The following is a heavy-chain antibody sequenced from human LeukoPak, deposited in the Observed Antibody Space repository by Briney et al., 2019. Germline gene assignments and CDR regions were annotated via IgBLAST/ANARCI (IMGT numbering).Heavy chain of an antibody. CDR3: AKDSSTWGNLAGHFDS. J-gene: IGHJ4*02. V-gene: IGHV4-59*12. CDR2: IYYSGST. Sequence: SETLSLTCTVSDGSIIGYSWSWVRQPPGKGLEWVGYIYYSGSTYYNPSLKSRVTISVDTSKNQFSLKLSSVTAADTAVYYCAKDSSTWGNLAGHFDSWGQGTLVTVSS. D-gene: IGHD6-13*01. CDR1: DGSIIGYS.